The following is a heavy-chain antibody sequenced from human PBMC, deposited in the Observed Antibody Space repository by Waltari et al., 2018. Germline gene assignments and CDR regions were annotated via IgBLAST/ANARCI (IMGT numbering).Heavy chain of an antibody. J-gene: IGHJ4*02. Sequence: QVQLQESGPGLMKPSETLSLTCTTSGGSMANFYWSWIRQSPGKGLEWLGYIFYIGTTKYNPALESRVAISVDMSNKQFSLRLTSVTAADAGVYYCARGDYSFDFWGQGKLVSVSS. CDR2: IFYIGTT. CDR1: GGSMANFY. CDR3: ARGDYSFDF. V-gene: IGHV4-59*01.